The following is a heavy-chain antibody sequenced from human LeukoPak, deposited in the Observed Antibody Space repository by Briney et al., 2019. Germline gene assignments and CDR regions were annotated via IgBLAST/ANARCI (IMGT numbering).Heavy chain of an antibody. CDR3: ARQYGSSSSRSDC. CDR2: IYPGDSDT. V-gene: IGHV5-51*01. Sequence: GESLKISCKGSGYSFTSYWIAWVRQMPGKGLEWMGIIYPGDSDTRYSPSFQGQVTISADKSISTAYLQWGSLKTSHSEMYYCARQYGSSSSRSDCWGQGTHVTVSS. J-gene: IGHJ4*02. CDR1: GYSFTSYW. D-gene: IGHD6-6*01.